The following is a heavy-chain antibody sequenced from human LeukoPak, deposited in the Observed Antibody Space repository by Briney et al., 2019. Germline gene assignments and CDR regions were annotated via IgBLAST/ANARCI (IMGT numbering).Heavy chain of an antibody. CDR1: GFTFSSYG. CDR2: IWCDGSNK. J-gene: IGHJ4*02. CDR3: ARLDDSSGYSFDY. D-gene: IGHD3-22*01. Sequence: GGSLRLSCAASGFTFSSYGMHWVRQAPGKGLEWVAVIWCDGSNKYYADSVKGRFTISRDNAKNTLYLQMNSLRAEDTAVYYCARLDDSSGYSFDYWGQGTLVTVSS. V-gene: IGHV3-33*01.